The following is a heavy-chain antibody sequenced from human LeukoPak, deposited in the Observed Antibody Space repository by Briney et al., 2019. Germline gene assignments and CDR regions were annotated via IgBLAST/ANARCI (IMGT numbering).Heavy chain of an antibody. CDR2: IVGSSST. CDR3: ARIGAGSSRDY. D-gene: IGHD6-13*01. CDR1: GFTFSNFA. V-gene: IGHV3-21*01. Sequence: GGSLRLSCAASGFTFSNFAMTWVRQAPGKGLEWVSFIVGSSSTYYADSLKGRFTISRDNAKNSLYLQMNSLRAEDTAVYYCARIGAGSSRDYWGQGTLVTVSS. J-gene: IGHJ4*02.